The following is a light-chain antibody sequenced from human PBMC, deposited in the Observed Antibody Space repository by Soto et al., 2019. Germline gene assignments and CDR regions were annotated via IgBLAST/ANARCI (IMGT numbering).Light chain of an antibody. CDR3: CSYAGTSTHTV. CDR2: EVS. CDR1: SSDVGGYNL. Sequence: QSALTQPASVSGSLGQAITISCTGTSSDVGGYNLVSWYQQHPGKAPKLMISEVSKRPSGISDRFSGSKSGSTASLTISGLQAEDEADYYCCSYAGTSTHTVFGGGTQRTVL. V-gene: IGLV2-23*02. J-gene: IGLJ7*01.